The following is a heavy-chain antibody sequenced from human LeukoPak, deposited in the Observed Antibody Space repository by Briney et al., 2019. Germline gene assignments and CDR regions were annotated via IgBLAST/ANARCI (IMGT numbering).Heavy chain of an antibody. CDR3: AREDGYCSGGNCYSYFDS. D-gene: IGHD2-15*01. CDR2: IKKTGSET. J-gene: IGHJ4*02. V-gene: IGHV3-7*01. Sequence: GGSLRLSCEASKFIFSNYWMSWVRQAPGKGLEWVAYIKKTGSETYCVDSVKGRFTITRDNARNSVFLQMNSLRAEDTAVYYCAREDGYCSGGNCYSYFDSWGQGTLVTVSS. CDR1: KFIFSNYW.